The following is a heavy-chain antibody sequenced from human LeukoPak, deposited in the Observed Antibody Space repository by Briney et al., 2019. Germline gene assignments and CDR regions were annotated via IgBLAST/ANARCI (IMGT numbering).Heavy chain of an antibody. J-gene: IGHJ6*02. CDR1: GYTFTGYY. Sequence: ASVKVSCMASGYTFTGYYMHWVRQAPGQGLEWMGWINPNSGGTNYAQKFQGRVTMTRDTSISTAYMELSRLRSDDTAVYYCARDSKRIFGVVAKSYGMDVWGQGTTVTVSS. D-gene: IGHD3-3*01. V-gene: IGHV1-2*02. CDR3: ARDSKRIFGVVAKSYGMDV. CDR2: INPNSGGT.